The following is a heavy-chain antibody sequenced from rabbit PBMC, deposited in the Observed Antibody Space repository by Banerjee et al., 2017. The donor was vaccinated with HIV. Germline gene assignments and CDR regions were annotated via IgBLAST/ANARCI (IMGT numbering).Heavy chain of an antibody. V-gene: IGHV1S45*01. CDR1: GFSFSGSYW. D-gene: IGHD6-1*01. Sequence: QEQLVESGGGLVQPEGSLTLTCTASGFSFSGSYWICWVRQAPGEGLEWIACIGSGSGNTGYATWAKGRFTISKTSSTSVTLQMTSLTAADTATYFCARDLVDVGYLSYGYGLNLWGPGTLVTVS. J-gene: IGHJ4*01. CDR2: IGSGSGNT. CDR3: ARDLVDVGYLSYGYGLNL.